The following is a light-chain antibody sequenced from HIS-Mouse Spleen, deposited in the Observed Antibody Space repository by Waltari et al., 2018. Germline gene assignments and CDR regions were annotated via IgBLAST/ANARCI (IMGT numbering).Light chain of an antibody. CDR3: QSADSSGTYQDVV. J-gene: IGLJ2*01. CDR1: ALPKQY. CDR2: KDS. V-gene: IGLV3-25*03. Sequence: SYDLTQPPSVSVSPGQTARTTCSVDALPKQYPHWSQQKPGQAPVLVIYKDSERPSGIPERFSGSSSGTTVTLTISGVQAEDEADYYCQSADSSGTYQDVVFGGGTKLTVL.